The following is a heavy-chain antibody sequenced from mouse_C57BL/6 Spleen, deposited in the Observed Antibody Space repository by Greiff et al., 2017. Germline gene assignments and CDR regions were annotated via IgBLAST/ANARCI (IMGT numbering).Heavy chain of an antibody. D-gene: IGHD2-5*01. CDR3: ASSGSNYGYWYFDV. V-gene: IGHV1-52*01. CDR2: IDPSDSET. CDR1: GYTFTSYW. Sequence: QVQLQQPGAELVRPGSSVKLSCKASGYTFTSYWMHWVKQRPIQGLEWIGNIDPSDSETHYNQKFKDKATLTVDKSSSTAYMQLSSLTSEDSAVYYCASSGSNYGYWYFDVWGTGTTVTVSS. J-gene: IGHJ1*03.